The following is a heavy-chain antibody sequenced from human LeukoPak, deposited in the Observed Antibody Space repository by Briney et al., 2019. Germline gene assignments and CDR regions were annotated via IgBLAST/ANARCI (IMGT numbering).Heavy chain of an antibody. CDR1: GSSISSYY. V-gene: IGHV4-59*01. CDR3: ARVVDYVWGTYPHPGYFDY. CDR2: IYYSGST. Sequence: PSETLSLTCTVSGSSISSYYWSWTRQPPGKGLEWIGYIYYSGSTNYNPSLKSRVTISVDTSKNQFSLKLSSVTAADTAVYYCARVVDYVWGTYPHPGYFDYWGQGTLVTVSS. D-gene: IGHD3-16*01. J-gene: IGHJ4*02.